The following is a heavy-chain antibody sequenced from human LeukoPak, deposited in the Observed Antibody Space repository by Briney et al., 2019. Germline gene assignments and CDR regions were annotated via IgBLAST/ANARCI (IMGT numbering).Heavy chain of an antibody. V-gene: IGHV1-24*01. CDR1: GYTLTDLS. CDR2: FDSEDDET. J-gene: IGHJ3*02. D-gene: IGHD3-10*01. Sequence: ASVKASCKVSGYTLTDLSMHWVRQARGKGLAWMGGFDSEDDETMYAQKVQGRVTMTEDTSRNSAYMELSSLRSEDTAVYYCATSYGSDAFDIWGQGTMVIVSS. CDR3: ATSYGSDAFDI.